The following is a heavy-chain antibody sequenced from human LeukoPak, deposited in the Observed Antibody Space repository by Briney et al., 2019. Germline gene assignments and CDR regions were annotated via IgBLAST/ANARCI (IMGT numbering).Heavy chain of an antibody. CDR2: IIPIFGTA. D-gene: IGHD6-13*01. CDR1: GGTFSSYA. J-gene: IGHJ4*02. CDR3: ARVKDKRGSSSWYKYFDY. V-gene: IGHV1-69*05. Sequence: SVKVSCKGSGGTFSSYAISWVRQAPGQGPEWMGGIIPIFGTANYAQKFQGRVTITTDESTSTAYMELSSLRSEDTAVYYCARVKDKRGSSSWYKYFDYWGQGTLVTVSS.